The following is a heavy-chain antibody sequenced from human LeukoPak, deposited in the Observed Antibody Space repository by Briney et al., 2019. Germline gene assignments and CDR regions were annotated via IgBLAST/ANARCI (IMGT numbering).Heavy chain of an antibody. D-gene: IGHD6-19*01. CDR2: ISSSSSYI. J-gene: IGHJ3*02. CDR3: ARGPNLWLVFGGAFDI. CDR1: GFTFSSYS. Sequence: GGSLRLSCAASGFTFSSYSMNWVRQAPGKGLEWVSSISSSSSYIYYADSVKGRFTISRDNAKNSLYLQMNSLRAEDTAVYYCARGPNLWLVFGGAFDIWGQGTMVTVSS. V-gene: IGHV3-21*01.